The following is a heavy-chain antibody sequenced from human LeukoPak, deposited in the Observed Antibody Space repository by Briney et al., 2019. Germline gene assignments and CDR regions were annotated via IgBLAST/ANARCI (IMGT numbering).Heavy chain of an antibody. CDR3: ARTVFGAYNWFDP. D-gene: IGHD3-3*01. J-gene: IGHJ5*02. CDR2: ISSTSNYI. V-gene: IGHV3-21*01. CDR1: GFTFSSYD. Sequence: GGSLRLSCAASGFTFSSYDMNWVRQAPGKGLEWVSSISSTSNYINYADSVKGRFTISRANAKSSLYLQMNSLRVDDTAVYYCARTVFGAYNWFDPWGQGALVTVSS.